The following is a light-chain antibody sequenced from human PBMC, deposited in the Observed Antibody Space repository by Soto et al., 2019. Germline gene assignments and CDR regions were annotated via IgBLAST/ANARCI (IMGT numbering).Light chain of an antibody. Sequence: DIQMTQSPSSLSASVGDEVTIPCQASQDISNYLNWYQQKPGKAPKLLIYDASNLETGVPSRFSGSGSGTDFTFTISSLQPEDIATYYCQQYDNLPLTFGGGTKVDIK. J-gene: IGKJ4*01. V-gene: IGKV1-33*01. CDR3: QQYDNLPLT. CDR1: QDISNY. CDR2: DAS.